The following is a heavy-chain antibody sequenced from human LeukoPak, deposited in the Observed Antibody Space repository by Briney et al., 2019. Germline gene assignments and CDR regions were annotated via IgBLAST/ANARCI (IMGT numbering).Heavy chain of an antibody. J-gene: IGHJ3*02. CDR1: GVSFSGYY. V-gene: IGHV4-34*01. CDR2: INHSGST. CDR3: ARGGIPTYDAFDI. D-gene: IGHD1-14*01. Sequence: SETLSLTCAVYGVSFSGYYWSWIRQPPGKGLEWIWEINHSGSTNYNPSLKSRVTISIDTSKIQLSLKMSSVTAADTAVYYCARGGIPTYDAFDICGQGTMVTVSS.